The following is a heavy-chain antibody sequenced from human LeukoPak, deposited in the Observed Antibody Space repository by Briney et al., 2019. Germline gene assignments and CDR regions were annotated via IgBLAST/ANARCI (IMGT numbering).Heavy chain of an antibody. Sequence: AASVKVSCKASGYTFTSYGISWVRQAPGQGLEWMGWISAYNGNTNYAQKLQGRVTMTTDTSTSTAYMELRSLRSDDTAVYYCARGGGGRYEFWGGYYATHWGQGTLVTVSS. V-gene: IGHV1-18*01. J-gene: IGHJ4*02. CDR2: ISAYNGNT. CDR3: ARGGGGRYEFWGGYYATH. D-gene: IGHD3-3*01. CDR1: GYTFTSYG.